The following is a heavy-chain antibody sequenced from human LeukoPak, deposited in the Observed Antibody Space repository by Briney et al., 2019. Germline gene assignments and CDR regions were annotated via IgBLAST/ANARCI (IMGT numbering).Heavy chain of an antibody. J-gene: IGHJ4*02. Sequence: ASVKVSCKASGYTFTSYGISWVRQAPGQGLEWMGWISAYNGNTNYAQKLQGRVTMTTDTSTSPAYMELRGLRSDDTAVYYCARDYADYYDILTGYYSFDYWGQGTLVTVSS. V-gene: IGHV1-18*01. CDR3: ARDYADYYDILTGYYSFDY. CDR2: ISAYNGNT. D-gene: IGHD3-9*01. CDR1: GYTFTSYG.